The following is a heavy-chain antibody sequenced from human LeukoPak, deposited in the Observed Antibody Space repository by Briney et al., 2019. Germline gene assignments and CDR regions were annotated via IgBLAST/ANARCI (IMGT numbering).Heavy chain of an antibody. CDR2: IKSKIDGGTT. Sequence: GGSLRLSCAASGFTFNNAWMSWVRQAPGKGLEWVGLIKSKIDGGTTDYAAPVKGRFSISRDDSKNTLYLEMNSLKTEDTAVYYCTTDREYCSGDTCYHNYYYGMDVWGQGATVTVSS. J-gene: IGHJ6*02. CDR3: TTDREYCSGDTCYHNYYYGMDV. D-gene: IGHD2-15*01. CDR1: GFTFNNAW. V-gene: IGHV3-15*01.